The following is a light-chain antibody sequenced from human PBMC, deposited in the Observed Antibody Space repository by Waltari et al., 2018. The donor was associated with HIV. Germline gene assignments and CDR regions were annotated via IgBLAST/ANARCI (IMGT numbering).Light chain of an antibody. Sequence: QSALTQPPSASGSPGQSVTIPCAGTSSDIGLYNFFPWYQHHPGKAPKLMISEVSRRPSGVPDRFSGSKSGNTASLSVSGLQAEDEAAYYCFSYAGNNYLLFGGGTKLTVL. V-gene: IGLV2-8*01. CDR1: SSDIGLYNF. CDR3: FSYAGNNYLL. CDR2: EVS. J-gene: IGLJ2*01.